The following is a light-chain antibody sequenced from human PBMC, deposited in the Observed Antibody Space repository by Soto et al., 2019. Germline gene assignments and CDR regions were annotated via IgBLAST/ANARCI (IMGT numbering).Light chain of an antibody. CDR1: ASNIGAGYE. J-gene: IGLJ3*02. CDR3: QSYDISLSGSGV. V-gene: IGLV1-40*01. Sequence: VVTQPPSVSGAPGQRVTISCTGNASNIGAGYEVHWYQQPPGKAPKLLISGHNIRPSGVPDRFFGSKSGTSASLAINGLQAEDEADYYCQSYDISLSGSGVFGGGTQLTVL. CDR2: GHN.